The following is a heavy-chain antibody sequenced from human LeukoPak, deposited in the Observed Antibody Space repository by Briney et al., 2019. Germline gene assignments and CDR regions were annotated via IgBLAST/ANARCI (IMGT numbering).Heavy chain of an antibody. V-gene: IGHV3-23*01. D-gene: IGHD2-8*02. Sequence: GGSLRLSGAASGCTFSTCAMIWVRQPPGKGLEWVSSIFPSGSQIHNADSVRGRFTISSANSKSTLSLTMNSLRAEDTAIFYCGTYRQVLFPFESWGQGTLVTVSS. CDR3: GTYRQVLFPFES. CDR2: IFPSGSQI. CDR1: GCTFSTCA. J-gene: IGHJ4*02.